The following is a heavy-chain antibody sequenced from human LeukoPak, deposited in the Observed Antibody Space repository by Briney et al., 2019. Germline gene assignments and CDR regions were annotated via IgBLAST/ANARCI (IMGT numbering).Heavy chain of an antibody. Sequence: SETLSLTCTVSGGSISSSSYYWGWIRQPPGKGLEWIGSIYYSGSTYYNPSLKSRVTISVDTSKNQFSLKLSSVTAADTAVYYCARVIRDYYYGSGSYLDYWGQGTLVTVSS. J-gene: IGHJ4*02. D-gene: IGHD3-10*01. CDR3: ARVIRDYYYGSGSYLDY. V-gene: IGHV4-39*07. CDR1: GGSISSSSYY. CDR2: IYYSGST.